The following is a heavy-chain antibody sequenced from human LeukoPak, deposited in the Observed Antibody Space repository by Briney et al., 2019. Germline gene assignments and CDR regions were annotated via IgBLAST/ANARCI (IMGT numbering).Heavy chain of an antibody. CDR1: GFTFSSYG. V-gene: IGHV3-23*01. Sequence: GRSLRLSCAASGFTFSSYGMHWVRQAPGKGLDPFTSISGRDGRTYYADSVKGRFTISRDNFKNMVYLQMNNLRGEDTAVYYCAKVMSTTQSFWYGMDAWGQGTSVTVSS. CDR2: ISGRDGRT. D-gene: IGHD5/OR15-5a*01. CDR3: AKVMSTTQSFWYGMDA. J-gene: IGHJ6*02.